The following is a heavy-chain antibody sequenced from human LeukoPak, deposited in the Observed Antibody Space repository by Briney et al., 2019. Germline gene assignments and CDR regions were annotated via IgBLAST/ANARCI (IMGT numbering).Heavy chain of an antibody. D-gene: IGHD2-15*01. V-gene: IGHV1-8*03. Sequence: ASVKVSCKASGYTFTSYDINWVRQATGQGLEWMGWMNPNSGNTGYAQKFQGRVTITRNTSISTAYMELGSLRSEDTAVYYCARVIGVTCDYFDSWGQGTLVTVSS. J-gene: IGHJ4*02. CDR3: ARVIGVTCDYFDS. CDR1: GYTFTSYD. CDR2: MNPNSGNT.